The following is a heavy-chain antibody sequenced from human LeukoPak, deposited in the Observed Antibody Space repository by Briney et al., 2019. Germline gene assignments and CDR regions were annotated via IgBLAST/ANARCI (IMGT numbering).Heavy chain of an antibody. CDR2: ISSSSSYI. CDR3: ARDPASSYDYVWGSYRYGYFDY. CDR1: GFTFSSYS. D-gene: IGHD3-16*02. Sequence: GGSLRLSCAASGFTFSSYSMNWVRQAPGKGLEWVSSISSSSSYIYYADSVKGRFTISRDNAKNSLYLQMNSLRAEDTAVYYCARDPASSYDYVWGSYRYGYFDYWGQGTLVTVSS. V-gene: IGHV3-21*01. J-gene: IGHJ4*02.